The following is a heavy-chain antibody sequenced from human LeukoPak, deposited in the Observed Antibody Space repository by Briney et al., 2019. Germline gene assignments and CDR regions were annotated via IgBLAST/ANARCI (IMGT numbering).Heavy chain of an antibody. J-gene: IGHJ4*02. V-gene: IGHV3-33*01. CDR1: GFTFSSYG. D-gene: IGHD3-10*01. Sequence: GGSLRLSCAASGFTFSSYGMYWVSQAPGKGLEWVALIWYDGSNRYCADSVKGRFTISRDNSKNTLYLQMNSLRAEDTAVYYCASWRGSGSYGGYFDYWDQGTLVTVSS. CDR2: IWYDGSNR. CDR3: ASWRGSGSYGGYFDY.